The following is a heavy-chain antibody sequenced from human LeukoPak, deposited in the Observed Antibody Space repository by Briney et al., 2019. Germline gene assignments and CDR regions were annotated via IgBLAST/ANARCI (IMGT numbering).Heavy chain of an antibody. CDR2: IYYSGST. Sequence: SETLSLTCTVSGGSISSSSYYWGWIRQPPGKGLEWIGSIYYSGSTYYNPSLKSRVTISVDTSKNQFSLKLSSVTAADTAVYYCARASLIGSSSWYYDGYYFDYWGQGTLVTVSS. J-gene: IGHJ4*02. CDR1: GGSISSSSYY. CDR3: ARASLIGSSSWYYDGYYFDY. V-gene: IGHV4-39*07. D-gene: IGHD6-13*01.